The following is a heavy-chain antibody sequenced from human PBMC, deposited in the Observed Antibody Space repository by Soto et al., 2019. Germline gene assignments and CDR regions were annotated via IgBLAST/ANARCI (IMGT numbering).Heavy chain of an antibody. CDR3: ARSDEVAKSPAAPFDS. Sequence: GGSLRLSCAASGFTFTRFSMNWVRQAPGKGLEWVANIKQDGSEKYYVDSVRGRFTISRDNAKKSLYLQMNSLRVEDTAVYYCARSDEVAKSPAAPFDSWGQGSLVTVSS. CDR1: GFTFTRFS. J-gene: IGHJ4*02. V-gene: IGHV3-7*01. D-gene: IGHD5-12*01. CDR2: IKQDGSEK.